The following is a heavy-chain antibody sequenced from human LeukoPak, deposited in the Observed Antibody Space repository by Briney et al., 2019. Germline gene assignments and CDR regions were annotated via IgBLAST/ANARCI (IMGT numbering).Heavy chain of an antibody. Sequence: GGSLRLSCAASGFTFSSYAMHWVRQAPGKGLEWVAVISYDGSNKYYADSVKGRFTISRDNSKNTLYLQMNSLRAEGTAVYYCASVLYCSGGSCYPDYWGQGTLVTVSS. CDR3: ASVLYCSGGSCYPDY. V-gene: IGHV3-30*04. D-gene: IGHD2-15*01. CDR2: ISYDGSNK. CDR1: GFTFSSYA. J-gene: IGHJ4*02.